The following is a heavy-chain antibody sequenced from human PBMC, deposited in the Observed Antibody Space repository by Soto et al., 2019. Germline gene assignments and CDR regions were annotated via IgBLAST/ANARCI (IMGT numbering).Heavy chain of an antibody. CDR1: GFTFSSYA. D-gene: IGHD5-18*01. Sequence: GGSLRLSCAASGFTFSSYAMSWVRQAPGKGLEWVSAISGSGGSTYYADSVKGRFTISRDNSKNTLYLQMNSLTAEDTAVYYCAKDGRGYSYGTYYYYGMDVWGQGTTVTVSS. J-gene: IGHJ6*02. CDR2: ISGSGGST. V-gene: IGHV3-23*01. CDR3: AKDGRGYSYGTYYYYGMDV.